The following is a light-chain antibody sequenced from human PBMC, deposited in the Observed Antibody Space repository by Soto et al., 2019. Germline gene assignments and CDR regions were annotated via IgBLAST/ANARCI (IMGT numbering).Light chain of an antibody. CDR2: GAS. J-gene: IGKJ4*01. V-gene: IGKV3D-15*01. CDR3: PQYAAWPLT. Sequence: SATALSVYPGEISTLSFRASQSVSSNLAWYQQKPGQAPRLLIYGASSRATGIPARFSGSGSGTDFTLTINSLQSEDFAVYYCPQYAAWPLTFGGRTKVDI. CDR1: QSVSSN.